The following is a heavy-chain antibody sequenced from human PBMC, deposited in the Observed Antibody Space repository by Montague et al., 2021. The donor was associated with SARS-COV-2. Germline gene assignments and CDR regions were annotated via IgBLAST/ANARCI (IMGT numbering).Heavy chain of an antibody. J-gene: IGHJ6*02. CDR1: GGSVSSGSYY. V-gene: IGHV4-61*03. CDR2: IYYSGSA. Sequence: SETLSLTCTVSGGSVSSGSYYWSWMRQPQGTGLVGIGYIYYSGSANYTPSLKSRVTISADTSKNHLSLKLSAVTAADTAVYYCAASLSGGYYDILAGDYSGYYDGMDVWGQGATVTVSS. CDR3: AASLSGGYYDILAGDYSGYYDGMDV. D-gene: IGHD3-9*01.